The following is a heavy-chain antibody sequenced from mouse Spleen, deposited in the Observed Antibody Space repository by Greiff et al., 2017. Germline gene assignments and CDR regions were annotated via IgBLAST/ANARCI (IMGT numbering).Heavy chain of an antibody. D-gene: IGHD2-14*01. V-gene: IGHV1-82*01. CDR2: IYPGDGDT. CDR3: ARFYRYDGLWYFDV. Sequence: QVQLQQSGPELVKPGASVKISCKASGYAFSSSWMIWVKQRPGKGLEWIGRIYPGDGDTNYNGKFKGKATLTADKSSSTAYMQLSSLTSEDSAVYFCARFYRYDGLWYFDVWGAGTTVTVSS. CDR1: GYAFSSSW. J-gene: IGHJ1*01.